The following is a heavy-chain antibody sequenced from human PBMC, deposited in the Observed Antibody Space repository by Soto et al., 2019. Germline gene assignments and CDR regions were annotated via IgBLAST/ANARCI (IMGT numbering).Heavy chain of an antibody. D-gene: IGHD4-17*01. J-gene: IGHJ3*02. CDR2: ISANGGDT. Sequence: PGGSLRLSCATSGFIFSTYAMSWVRQAPGKGLEWVSTISANGGDTYYGDSAKGRFTISRDGYRNTVHLQMNSLRAEDTAVYYCAKEDDYGDYEHDAFDMWGPGTLVTVSS. V-gene: IGHV3-23*01. CDR1: GFIFSTYA. CDR3: AKEDDYGDYEHDAFDM.